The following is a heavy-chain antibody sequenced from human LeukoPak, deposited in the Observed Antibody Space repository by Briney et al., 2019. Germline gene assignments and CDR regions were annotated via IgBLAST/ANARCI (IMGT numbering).Heavy chain of an antibody. CDR3: ARDGCVLPTVVARVAYNWFDP. J-gene: IGHJ5*02. CDR2: INPSGGST. Sequence: ASVKVSCKASGYTFTSYYMHWVRQAPGQGLEWMGIINPSGGSTSYAQKFQGRVTMTRDMSTSTVYMELSSLRSEDTAVYYCARDGCVLPTVVARVAYNWFDPCGQGTLVTVSS. V-gene: IGHV1-46*01. D-gene: IGHD4-23*01. CDR1: GYTFTSYY.